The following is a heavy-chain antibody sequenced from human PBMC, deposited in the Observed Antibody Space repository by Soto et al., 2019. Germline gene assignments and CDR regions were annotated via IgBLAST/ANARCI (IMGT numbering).Heavy chain of an antibody. V-gene: IGHV4-39*01. J-gene: IGHJ5*02. CDR2: IYYSGST. Sequence: PSETLSLTCSVSGGSISSSSYFWGWIRQPPGQGLEWIGSIYYSGSTYYNPSPKSRATVSVDTSKNHFSLKLSSVTAAVTAVYYCARHPSDFWFDPWGQGTLVTVSS. CDR3: ARHPSDFWFDP. CDR1: GGSISSSSYF. D-gene: IGHD2-21*02.